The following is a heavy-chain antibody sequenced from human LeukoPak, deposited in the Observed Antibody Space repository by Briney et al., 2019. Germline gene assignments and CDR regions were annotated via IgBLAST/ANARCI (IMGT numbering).Heavy chain of an antibody. CDR1: GGSISSGGYY. CDR2: IYYSGST. D-gene: IGHD2-21*01. V-gene: IGHV4-31*03. CDR3: ARDSGGDSLYYYYGMDV. J-gene: IGHJ6*02. Sequence: SETLSLTCTVSGGSISSGGYYWSWIRQHPGKGLEWIGYIYYSGSTYYNPSLKSRVTISVDTSKNQFSLKLSSVTAADTAVYYCARDSGGDSLYYYYGMDVWGQGTTVTVSS.